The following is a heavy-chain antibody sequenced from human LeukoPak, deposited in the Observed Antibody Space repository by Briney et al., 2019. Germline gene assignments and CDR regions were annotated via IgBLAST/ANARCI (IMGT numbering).Heavy chain of an antibody. D-gene: IGHD6-6*01. CDR1: GGSFSGYY. CDR3: ARENSSSSPPYYFDY. Sequence: KPSETLSLTCAVYGGSFSGYYWRWIRQPPGKGLEWIGEINHSGSTNYNPSLKSRVTISVDTPKNQFSLKLSSVTAADTAVYYCARENSSSSPPYYFDYWGQGTLVTVSS. J-gene: IGHJ4*02. CDR2: INHSGST. V-gene: IGHV4-34*01.